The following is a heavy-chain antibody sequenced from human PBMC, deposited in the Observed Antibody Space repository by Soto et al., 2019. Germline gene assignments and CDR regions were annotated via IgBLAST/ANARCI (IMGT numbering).Heavy chain of an antibody. CDR2: ISGTGSRT. V-gene: IGHV3-23*01. CDR3: VKFGASGSYFQFDY. D-gene: IGHD3-10*01. J-gene: IGHJ4*02. CDR1: GFPFINFA. Sequence: PGESLKISCAASGFPFINFAMSWVRQSPGKGLEWVSAISGTGSRTWYADSVRGRFTVSRDNSKNTLYLQMNSLRDEDTAVYYCVKFGASGSYFQFDYWGPGTLVTVSS.